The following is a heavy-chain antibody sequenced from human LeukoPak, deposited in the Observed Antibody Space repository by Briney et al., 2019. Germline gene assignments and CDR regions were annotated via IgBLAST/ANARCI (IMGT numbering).Heavy chain of an antibody. Sequence: GGSLRLSCAASGFTVSSNYMHWVRQAPGKGLEWVSAISGRGRGGSTYYADSVKGRFTISRDNSKNTLYLQMNSLRAEDTAVYYCAKVGIDGSGPFDHWGQGTLVTVSS. V-gene: IGHV3-23*01. CDR3: AKVGIDGSGPFDH. CDR1: GFTVSSNY. J-gene: IGHJ4*02. D-gene: IGHD3-10*01. CDR2: ISGRGRGGST.